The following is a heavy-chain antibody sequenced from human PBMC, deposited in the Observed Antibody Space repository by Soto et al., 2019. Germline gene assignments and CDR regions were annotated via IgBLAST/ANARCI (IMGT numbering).Heavy chain of an antibody. CDR3: ATFFCSGGSCYSFSLYYYYYMDV. D-gene: IGHD2-15*01. J-gene: IGHJ6*03. Sequence: SETLSLTCTVSGGSISSSSYYWGWIRQPPGKGLEWIGSIYYSGSTYYNPSLKSRVTISVDTSKNQFSLKLSSVTAADTAVYYCATFFCSGGSCYSFSLYYYYYMDVWGKGTTVTVSS. CDR2: IYYSGST. V-gene: IGHV4-39*01. CDR1: GGSISSSSYY.